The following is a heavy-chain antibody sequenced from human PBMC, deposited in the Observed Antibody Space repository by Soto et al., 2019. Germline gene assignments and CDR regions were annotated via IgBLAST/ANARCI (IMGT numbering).Heavy chain of an antibody. CDR3: ARELSYGMDV. Sequence: QVQLQESGPGLVKPSQTLSLTCTVSGGSISSGDYYWTWIRQTPGKGLEWIGSIYFSGSTNYNPSLKGRVTISVDTSKSQFSLQLSSVIAADTAMYYCARELSYGMDVWGQGTTVTVSS. J-gene: IGHJ6*02. CDR2: IYFSGST. CDR1: GGSISSGDYY. V-gene: IGHV4-61*08.